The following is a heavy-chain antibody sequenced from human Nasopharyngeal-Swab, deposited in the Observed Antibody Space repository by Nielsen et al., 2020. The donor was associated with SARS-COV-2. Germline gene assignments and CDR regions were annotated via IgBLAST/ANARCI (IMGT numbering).Heavy chain of an antibody. CDR3: ARRRGPAYYYYMDV. CDR1: GDSISRGDYY. CDR2: IYHTGST. J-gene: IGHJ6*03. V-gene: IGHV4-30-4*01. Sequence: SETLSLTCSVSGDSISRGDYYWSWIRQSPVKGLEWIGYIYHTGSTSYNPSLRSRLIISSDAPKNQFSLRLSSVTAADTAMYYCARRRGPAYYYYMDVWGKGTPVTVSS.